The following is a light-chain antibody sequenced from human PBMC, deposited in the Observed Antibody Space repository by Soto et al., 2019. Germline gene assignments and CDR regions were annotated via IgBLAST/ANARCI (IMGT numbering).Light chain of an antibody. CDR1: SSDVGGYKY. CDR2: EVS. CDR3: NSYTSSNTRL. Sequence: QSVLTQPASVSGSPGQSITISCTGSSSDVGGYKYVSWYQQHPGKAPKLMIYEVSNRPSGVSNRFSGSKSGNTASLTISGLQDEDVAYYYCNSYTSSNTRLFGGGTQLTVL. V-gene: IGLV2-14*01. J-gene: IGLJ2*01.